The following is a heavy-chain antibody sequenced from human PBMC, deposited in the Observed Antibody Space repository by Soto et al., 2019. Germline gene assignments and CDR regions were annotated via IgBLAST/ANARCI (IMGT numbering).Heavy chain of an antibody. CDR1: GFTFNIYG. D-gene: IGHD1-7*01. CDR2: ISYDGSFQ. CDR3: AKDRVGGTFYTPLGF. J-gene: IGHJ4*02. Sequence: VKLVESGGGVVQPGGSLRLSCAASGFTFNIYGMHWVRQAPDKGLEWVALISYDGSFQYYADSVKGRFTISRDNSKNTLFLHLNTLKPEDTAVYHCAKDRVGGTFYTPLGFWGQGTLVTVSS. V-gene: IGHV3-30*18.